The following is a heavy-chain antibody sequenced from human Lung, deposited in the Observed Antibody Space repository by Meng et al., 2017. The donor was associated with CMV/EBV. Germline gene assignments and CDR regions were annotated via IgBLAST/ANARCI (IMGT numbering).Heavy chain of an antibody. V-gene: IGHV1-2*02. CDR3: ARGLGDYCSTTSCSYGVDV. CDR1: GYIFSGYY. D-gene: IGHD2-2*01. Sequence: SVXVSXXASGYIFSGYYIHWVRQAPGQGLEWMGWISPNSGGTNYAQKFQGRVTMTRDTSISTAYMDLSRLKSDDTAVYYCARGLGDYCSTTSCSYGVDVWGQGXTVTVSS. CDR2: ISPNSGGT. J-gene: IGHJ6*02.